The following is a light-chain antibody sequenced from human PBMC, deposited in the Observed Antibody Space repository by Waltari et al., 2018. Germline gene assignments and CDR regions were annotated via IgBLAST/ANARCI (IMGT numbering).Light chain of an antibody. CDR2: WAS. V-gene: IGKV4-1*01. CDR3: QQYYGTPRT. Sequence: DIVLTQSPDSPAVSLGGGATINCKSSQTLLFPTNNKKYLAWYQQKPRQPPKRLFSWASTRASGVPDRFSASGSGTDYTLTISNLQAEDVAVYYCQQYYGTPRTFGQGTRVEIK. CDR1: QTLLFPTNNKKY. J-gene: IGKJ1*01.